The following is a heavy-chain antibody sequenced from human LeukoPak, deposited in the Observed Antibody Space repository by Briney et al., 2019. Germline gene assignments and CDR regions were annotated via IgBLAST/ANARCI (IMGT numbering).Heavy chain of an antibody. CDR3: AADHDYVWGSYREFDY. V-gene: IGHV1-58*01. CDR2: LVVGSGNT. J-gene: IGHJ4*02. D-gene: IGHD3-16*02. CDR1: GFTFTNSA. Sequence: SVKVSCKASGFTFTNSAVQWVRQARGQRLEWIGWLVVGSGNTDYAQRFQERVTITRDKSTSTAYMELSSLRSEDTAVYYCAADHDYVWGSYREFDYWGQGTLVTVSS.